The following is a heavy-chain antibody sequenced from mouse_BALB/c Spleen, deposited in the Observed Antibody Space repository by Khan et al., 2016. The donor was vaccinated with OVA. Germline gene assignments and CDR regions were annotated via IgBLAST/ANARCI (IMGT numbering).Heavy chain of an antibody. V-gene: IGHV2-9*02. CDR2: IWTGGST. Sequence: QVQLKESGPGLVAPSQSLSITCTVSGFSLTSYGVHWVRQPPGKGLEWLGVIWTGGSTNYNSALMSRLSTSKDNSKSQVFLKMNSLQTDDTAMYXCARYYGNYGWYFDVWGAGTTVTVSS. CDR1: GFSLTSYG. D-gene: IGHD2-1*01. CDR3: ARYYGNYGWYFDV. J-gene: IGHJ1*01.